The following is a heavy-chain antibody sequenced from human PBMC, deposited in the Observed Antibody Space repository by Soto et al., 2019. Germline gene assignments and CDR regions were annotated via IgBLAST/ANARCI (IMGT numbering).Heavy chain of an antibody. CDR2: ITKDGSSI. J-gene: IGHJ4*02. CDR1: GFTFSSFW. CDR3: ARGGVGSFDY. D-gene: IGHD3-10*01. V-gene: IGHV3-74*01. Sequence: EVQLVESGGGLVQPGGSLRLSCAASGFTFSSFWMHWVRQVPGKGLVWISHITKDGSSISYADSVKGRFTITRDTAKHTVYLQMNGLRAEDTAVYYCARGGVGSFDYWGQGSLVTVSS.